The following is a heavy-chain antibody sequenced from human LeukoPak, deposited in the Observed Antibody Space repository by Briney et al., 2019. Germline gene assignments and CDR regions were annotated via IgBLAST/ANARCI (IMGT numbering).Heavy chain of an antibody. Sequence: AAVTVSFKSSGCTFSSYAISWVRQAPGQGLEWMGRIIPIFGIGNYAQKFQGRVTITADKSTSTAYTELSSLRTEDTAVYYCARAHYYDSSGYYSSPFDYWGQGTLVTVSS. D-gene: IGHD3-22*01. CDR2: IIPIFGIG. V-gene: IGHV1-69*04. J-gene: IGHJ4*02. CDR3: ARAHYYDSSGYYSSPFDY. CDR1: GCTFSSYA.